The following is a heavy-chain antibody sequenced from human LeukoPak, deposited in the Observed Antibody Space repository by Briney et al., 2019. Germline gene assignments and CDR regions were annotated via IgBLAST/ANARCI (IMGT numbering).Heavy chain of an antibody. CDR2: INHSGST. CDR1: GGPFSGYY. V-gene: IGHV4-34*01. J-gene: IGHJ4*02. CDR3: ARGEYDILTGLPY. Sequence: SETLSLTCAVYGGPFSGYYWSWIRQPPGKGLEWIGEINHSGSTNYNPSLKSRVTISVDTSKNQFSLKLSSVTAADTAVYYCARGEYDILTGLPYWGQGTLVTVSS. D-gene: IGHD3-9*01.